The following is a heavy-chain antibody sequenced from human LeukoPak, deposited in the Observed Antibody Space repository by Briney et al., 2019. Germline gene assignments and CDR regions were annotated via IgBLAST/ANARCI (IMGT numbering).Heavy chain of an antibody. CDR3: AKNYDSADY. J-gene: IGHJ4*02. V-gene: IGHV3-30*18. CDR2: ISYDGSNK. Sequence: GGSLRLSCAASGFTFSSYSMNWVRQAPGKGLEWVAVISYDGSNKYYADSVKGRFTISRDNSKNTLYLQMNSLRAEDTAVYYCAKNYDSADYWGQGTLVTVSS. CDR1: GFTFSSYS. D-gene: IGHD3-22*01.